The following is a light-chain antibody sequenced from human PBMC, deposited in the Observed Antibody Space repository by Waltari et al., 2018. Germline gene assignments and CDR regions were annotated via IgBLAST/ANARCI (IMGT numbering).Light chain of an antibody. V-gene: IGLV2-14*01. CDR2: DVS. CDR1: SSDVGNYNY. Sequence: QSALTQPASVSGSPGQSITISCTGTSSDVGNYNYVSWYQQHPGKAPKLMIYDVSNRPSGVSNRFSGSKSGNPASLTISGLQAEDEADYYCSSYTSSSTLYVFGTGTKVTVL. CDR3: SSYTSSSTLYV. J-gene: IGLJ1*01.